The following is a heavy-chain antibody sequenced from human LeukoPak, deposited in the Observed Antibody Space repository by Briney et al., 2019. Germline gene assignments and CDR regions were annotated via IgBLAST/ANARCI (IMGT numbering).Heavy chain of an antibody. D-gene: IGHD3-9*01. V-gene: IGHV3-21*01. J-gene: IGHJ5*01. Sequence: GGSLRLSCADSGFTFSSYSMNWVRQAPGKGLEWVSSISSSSSYIYYADSVKGRFTISRDNAKNSLYLQMNSLRAEDTAVYYCARHPDLILTTDSWGQGTLVTVSS. CDR3: ARHPDLILTTDS. CDR1: GFTFSSYS. CDR2: ISSSSSYI.